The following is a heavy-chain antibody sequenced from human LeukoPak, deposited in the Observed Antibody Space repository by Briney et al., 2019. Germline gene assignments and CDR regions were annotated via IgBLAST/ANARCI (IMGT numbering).Heavy chain of an antibody. CDR1: GGSISSSSYY. CDR2: IYYSGST. J-gene: IGHJ2*01. CDR3: ASPGDCGGDCSDWYFDL. V-gene: IGHV4-39*07. D-gene: IGHD2-21*02. Sequence: PSETLSLTCTVSGGSISSSSYYWGWIRQPPGRGLEWIGSIYYSGSTYYNPSLKSRVTISVDTSKNQFSLKLSSVTAADTAVYYCASPGDCGGDCSDWYFDLWGRGTLVTVSS.